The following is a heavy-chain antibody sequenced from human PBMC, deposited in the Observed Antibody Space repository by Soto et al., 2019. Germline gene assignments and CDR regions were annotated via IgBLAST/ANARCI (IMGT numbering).Heavy chain of an antibody. CDR3: ARVPRVTQAWADSSRRGQQLAREWFDP. D-gene: IGHD6-13*01. J-gene: IGHJ5*02. CDR1: GGTFSSYA. V-gene: IGHV1-69*13. CDR2: IIPIFGTA. Sequence: GASVKVSCKASGGTFSSYAISWVRQAPGQGLEWMGGIIPIFGTANYAQKFQGRVTITADESTSTAYMELSSLRSEDTAVYYCARVPRVTQAWADSSRRGQQLAREWFDPWGQGTPVTVSS.